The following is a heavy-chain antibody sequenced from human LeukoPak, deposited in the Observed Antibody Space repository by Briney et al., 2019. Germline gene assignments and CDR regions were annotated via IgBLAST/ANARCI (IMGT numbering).Heavy chain of an antibody. Sequence: GGSLRLSCAASGFTFSSYAMHWVRQAPGKGLEWVAVISYDGSNKYYADSVKGRFTISRDNSKNTLYLQTNSLRAEDTAVYYCARGDYYGSGSLYYFDYWGQGTLVTVSS. CDR1: GFTFSSYA. CDR2: ISYDGSNK. J-gene: IGHJ4*02. D-gene: IGHD3-10*01. CDR3: ARGDYYGSGSLYYFDY. V-gene: IGHV3-30*04.